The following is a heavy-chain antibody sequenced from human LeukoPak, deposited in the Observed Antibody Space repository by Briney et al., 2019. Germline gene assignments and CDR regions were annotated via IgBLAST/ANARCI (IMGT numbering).Heavy chain of an antibody. Sequence: GGSLRLSCAASGFTFSSYGMHWVRQAPGKGLEWVAVISYDGSNKYYADSVKGRFPISRDNSKNTLYLQMNSLRAEDTAVYYCAKGNHGSGSYYKGYFDYWGQGTLVTVSS. CDR2: ISYDGSNK. CDR1: GFTFSSYG. CDR3: AKGNHGSGSYYKGYFDY. V-gene: IGHV3-30*18. J-gene: IGHJ4*02. D-gene: IGHD3-10*01.